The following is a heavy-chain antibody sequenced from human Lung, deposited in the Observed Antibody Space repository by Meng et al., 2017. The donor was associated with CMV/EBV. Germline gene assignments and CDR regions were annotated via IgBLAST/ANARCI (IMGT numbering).Heavy chain of an antibody. Sequence: SDTXSLXXNVSGGSVSSGSYYWSWIRQPPGKGLEWIGYIYYSGTTKYNPSLKSRVTISVDTSKNQFSLKLSSVTAADTSLYYGEREDYGTSWYPWLDYWGQGXLVTVSS. D-gene: IGHD6-13*01. CDR3: EREDYGTSWYPWLDY. V-gene: IGHV4-61*01. CDR2: IYYSGTT. CDR1: GGSVSSGSYY. J-gene: IGHJ4*02.